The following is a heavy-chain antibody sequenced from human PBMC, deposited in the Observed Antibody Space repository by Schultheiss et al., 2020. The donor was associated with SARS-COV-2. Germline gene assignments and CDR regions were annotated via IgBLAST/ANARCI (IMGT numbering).Heavy chain of an antibody. Sequence: SETLSLTCTVSGGSISSYYWSWIRQPPGKGLEWIGYIYYSGSTNYNPSLKSRVTISVDTSKNQFSLKLSSVTAADTAVYYCARRRDYDFWSGYSHWGHGTLVTVSS. CDR2: IYYSGST. CDR3: ARRRDYDFWSGYSH. D-gene: IGHD3-3*01. V-gene: IGHV4-59*08. J-gene: IGHJ1*01. CDR1: GGSISSYY.